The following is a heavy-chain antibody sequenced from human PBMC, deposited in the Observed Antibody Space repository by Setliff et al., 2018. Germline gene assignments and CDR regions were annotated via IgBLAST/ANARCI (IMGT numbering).Heavy chain of an antibody. V-gene: IGHV1-2*04. CDR2: INPNSGGT. D-gene: IGHD3-22*01. Sequence: ASVKVSCKASGYTFTGYYMHWVRQAPGQGLEWMGWINPNSGGTNYAQKFQGWVTMTRDTSISTAFMELSRLRSDDTAVYYCARDRDSSGYPYYFDYWGQGTLVTVSS. CDR1: GYTFTGYY. CDR3: ARDRDSSGYPYYFDY. J-gene: IGHJ4*02.